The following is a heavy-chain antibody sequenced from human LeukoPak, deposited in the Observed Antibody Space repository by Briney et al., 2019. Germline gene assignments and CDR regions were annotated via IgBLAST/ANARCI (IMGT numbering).Heavy chain of an antibody. V-gene: IGHV3-23*01. CDR1: GFTFSSYA. CDR2: ISGSGGST. Sequence: GGSLRLSCAASGFTFSSYAMSWVRQAPGKGLEWVSAISGSGGSTYYADSVKGRFTISRDNSKNTLYLPMNRLRAEDTAVYYCAKMTTVPPGDAEGFDYWGQGTLVTVSS. J-gene: IGHJ4*02. CDR3: AKMTTVPPGDAEGFDY. D-gene: IGHD4-17*01.